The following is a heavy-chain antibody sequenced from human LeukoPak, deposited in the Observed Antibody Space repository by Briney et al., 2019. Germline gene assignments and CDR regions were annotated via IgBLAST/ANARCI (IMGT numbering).Heavy chain of an antibody. D-gene: IGHD3-22*01. CDR2: ISDSGST. Sequence: PSETLSLTCIVSGGSISRSSYYWGWLRQPPGKGLEWIGSISDSGSTYYSPSLKSRVTISVDTSRNQFSLKLRFVTAADTAVYYCARGGRYYDSSGLHDYWGQGTLVTVSS. CDR1: GGSISRSSYY. V-gene: IGHV4-39*01. CDR3: ARGGRYYDSSGLHDY. J-gene: IGHJ4*02.